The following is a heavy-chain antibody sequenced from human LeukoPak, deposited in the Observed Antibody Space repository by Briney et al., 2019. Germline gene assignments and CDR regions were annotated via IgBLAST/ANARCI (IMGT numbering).Heavy chain of an antibody. D-gene: IGHD2-21*02. CDR3: AREGPENDAYCGGDCYSSLRYYYGMDV. Sequence: SVKVPCKASGGTFSSYAISWVRQAPGQGLEWMGGIIPIFGTANYAQKFQGRVTITADESTSTAYMELSSLRSEDTAVYYCAREGPENDAYCGGDCYSSLRYYYGMDVWGQGTTVTVSS. CDR2: IIPIFGTA. CDR1: GGTFSSYA. J-gene: IGHJ6*02. V-gene: IGHV1-69*01.